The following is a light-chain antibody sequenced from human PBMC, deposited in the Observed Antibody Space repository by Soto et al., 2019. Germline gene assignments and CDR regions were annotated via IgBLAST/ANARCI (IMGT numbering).Light chain of an antibody. V-gene: IGKV1-9*01. CDR1: QGISSY. Sequence: DIQLTQSPSFLSASVGDRVTITCRASQGISSYLAWYQAEPGKAPNLLIYAASTLQSGVPSRFSGSGSGTEFTLTVSRLQPEDFATYYCQQLNSYPWTFGQGTKVEIK. CDR2: AAS. CDR3: QQLNSYPWT. J-gene: IGKJ1*01.